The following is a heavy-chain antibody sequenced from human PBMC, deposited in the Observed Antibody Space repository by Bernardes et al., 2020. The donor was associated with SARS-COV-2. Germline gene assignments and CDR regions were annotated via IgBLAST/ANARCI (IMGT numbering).Heavy chain of an antibody. CDR1: GYTFTGYY. V-gene: IGHV1-2*04. Sequence: ASVKVSCKASGYTFTGYYMHWVRQAPGQGLEWMGWINPNSGGTNYAQKFQGWVTMTRDTSISTAYMELSRLRSDDTAVYYCARESHWADKNPYYYYGMDVWGQGTTVTVSS. D-gene: IGHD3-16*01. CDR2: INPNSGGT. J-gene: IGHJ6*02. CDR3: ARESHWADKNPYYYYGMDV.